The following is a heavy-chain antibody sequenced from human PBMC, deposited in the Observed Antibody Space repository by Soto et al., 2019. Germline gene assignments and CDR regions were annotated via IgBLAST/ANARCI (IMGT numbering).Heavy chain of an antibody. Sequence: QVQLVESGGGVVQPGRSLRLSCAASGFTFSSYAMHWVRQAPGKGLEWVAVISYDGSNKYYADSVKGRFTISRDNSKNTLYLQMNSLRAEDTAVYYCAGEGKYSSGWYEGDYWGQGTLVTVSS. D-gene: IGHD6-19*01. CDR1: GFTFSSYA. J-gene: IGHJ4*02. CDR3: AGEGKYSSGWYEGDY. V-gene: IGHV3-30-3*01. CDR2: ISYDGSNK.